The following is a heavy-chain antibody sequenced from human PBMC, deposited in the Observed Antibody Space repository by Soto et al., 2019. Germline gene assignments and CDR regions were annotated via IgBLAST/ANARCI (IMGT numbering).Heavy chain of an antibody. Sequence: EVQLVESGGGLVQPGGSLKLSCATSGLTFSGSNMHWVRQASGKGLEWVGRIKSKADSYATAYAASVKGRFIVSRDDSQNTAYLQMNRLKTEDTAVYYCTRWGGDPPTLDYWGQGTLVTVSS. V-gene: IGHV3-73*02. CDR3: TRWGGDPPTLDY. CDR1: GLTFSGSN. D-gene: IGHD4-17*01. CDR2: IKSKADSYAT. J-gene: IGHJ4*02.